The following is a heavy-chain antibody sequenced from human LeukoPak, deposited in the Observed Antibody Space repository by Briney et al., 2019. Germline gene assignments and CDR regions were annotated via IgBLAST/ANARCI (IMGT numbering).Heavy chain of an antibody. CDR1: GYTFTGYY. CDR3: AKTRGYSYDFPTHEFDY. D-gene: IGHD5-18*01. CDR2: ISPNSGGT. Sequence: ASVKVSCKASGYTFTGYYIHWVRQVPGQGLEWMGWISPNSGGTNFAQKFQGRVTMTRDTSIRTAYMQLSRLRSDDSAVYYCAKTRGYSYDFPTHEFDYWGQGTLVTVSS. J-gene: IGHJ4*02. V-gene: IGHV1-2*02.